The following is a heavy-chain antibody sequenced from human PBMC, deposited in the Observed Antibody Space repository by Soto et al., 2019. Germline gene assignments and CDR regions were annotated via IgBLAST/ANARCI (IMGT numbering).Heavy chain of an antibody. Sequence: QVQLQESGPGLVKPSQTLSLTCTVSGGSISSGDYYWSWIRQPPGKGLEWIGHIYYSGSTYYNPSLKRRVTIPVDTSKNQFSLKLSSVTAADTAVYYCASTSYAYDAFDIWGQGTMVTVSS. CDR3: ASTSYAYDAFDI. CDR2: IYYSGST. J-gene: IGHJ3*02. CDR1: GGSISSGDYY. V-gene: IGHV4-30-4*01. D-gene: IGHD4-17*01.